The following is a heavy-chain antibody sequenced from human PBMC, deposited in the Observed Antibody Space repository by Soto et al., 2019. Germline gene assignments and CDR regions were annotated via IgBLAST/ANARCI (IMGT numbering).Heavy chain of an antibody. D-gene: IGHD4-17*01. CDR1: GGSISNYY. CDR3: ARDYGDYSFFFDY. V-gene: IGHV4-59*01. Sequence: SETLSLTCTVSGGSISNYYWSWIRQPPGKGLEWIGGYSGFTDYNPSLESRATISVDHSKNQFSLTLRSVTAADTAVYYCARDYGDYSFFFDYWGQGALVTVSS. CDR2: YSGFT. J-gene: IGHJ4*02.